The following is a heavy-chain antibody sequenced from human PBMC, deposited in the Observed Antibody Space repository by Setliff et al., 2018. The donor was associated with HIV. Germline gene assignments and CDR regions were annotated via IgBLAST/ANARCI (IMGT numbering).Heavy chain of an antibody. CDR2: INHSGST. D-gene: IGHD2-15*01. Sequence: PSETLSLTCTVSGGSFSDYYWSWIRQPPGKGLEWIGEINHSGSTYYNPSLKSRVTISVDTSKNQFSLKLSSVTAADTAVYHCARRVVLSYGYYFDYWGQGTLVTVSS. J-gene: IGHJ4*02. V-gene: IGHV4-34*01. CDR3: ARRVVLSYGYYFDY. CDR1: GGSFSDYY.